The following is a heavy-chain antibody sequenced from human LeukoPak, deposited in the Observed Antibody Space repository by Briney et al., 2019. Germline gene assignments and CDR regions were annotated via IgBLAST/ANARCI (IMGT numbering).Heavy chain of an antibody. D-gene: IGHD6-19*01. V-gene: IGHV3-21*01. J-gene: IGHJ4*02. CDR3: ARAVSGGWYGGVGY. Sequence: GGSLRLSCAASGFTFSSYSMNWVRQAPGKGLEWVSSISSSSSYIYYADSVKGRFTISRDNAKNSLYLQMNSLRAEDTAVYYCARAVSGGWYGGVGYWGQGTLVTVSS. CDR2: ISSSSSYI. CDR1: GFTFSSYS.